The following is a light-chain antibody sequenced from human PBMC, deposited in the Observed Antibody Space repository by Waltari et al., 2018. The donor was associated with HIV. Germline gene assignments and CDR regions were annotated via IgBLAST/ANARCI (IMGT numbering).Light chain of an antibody. CDR1: QSLLYTSNNKNY. J-gene: IGKJ2*01. CDR2: AGS. Sequence: DIVMTQSPDSLCVSLGERATLNCTSRQSLLYTSNNKNYLAWYQQKPGKCPTLLIYAGSTREAAVPQRFSGSGCGTDFTRSNTNLQAEDVAVYCRQQNYAALPAFGQVTKLDIK. CDR3: QQNYAALPA. V-gene: IGKV4-1*01.